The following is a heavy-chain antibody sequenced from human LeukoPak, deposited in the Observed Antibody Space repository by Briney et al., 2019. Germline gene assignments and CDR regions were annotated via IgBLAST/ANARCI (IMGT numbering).Heavy chain of an antibody. V-gene: IGHV3-33*06. CDR2: IWYDGSNK. CDR1: GFTFSSYG. D-gene: IGHD5-12*01. J-gene: IGHJ4*02. CDR3: AKDDYSGYDYSFDY. Sequence: GGSLRLSCAASGFTFSSYGMHWVRQAPGKGLEWVAVIWYDGSNKYYADSVKGRFTISGDNSKNTLYLQMNSLRAEDTAVYYCAKDDYSGYDYSFDYWGQGTLVTVSS.